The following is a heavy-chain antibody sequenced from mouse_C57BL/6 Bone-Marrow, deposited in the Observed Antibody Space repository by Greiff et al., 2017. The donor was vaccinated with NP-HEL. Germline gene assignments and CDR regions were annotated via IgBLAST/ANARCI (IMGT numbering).Heavy chain of an antibody. J-gene: IGHJ4*01. CDR1: GYTFTSYW. Sequence: QVQLQQPGAELVKPGASVKLSCKASGYTFTSYWMQWVKQRPGQGLEWIGEIDPSDSYTNYNQKFKGKATLTVDTSSSTAYMQLSSLTSEDSAVYYCERCPIYYGKPLYAMDYWGQGTSVTVSS. D-gene: IGHD2-1*01. CDR3: ERCPIYYGKPLYAMDY. V-gene: IGHV1-50*01. CDR2: IDPSDSYT.